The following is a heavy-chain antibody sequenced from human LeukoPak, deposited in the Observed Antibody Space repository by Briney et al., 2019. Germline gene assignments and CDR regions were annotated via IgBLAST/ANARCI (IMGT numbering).Heavy chain of an antibody. D-gene: IGHD3-22*01. CDR2: IYYSGRT. CDR3: AIFRKFHCDSNGYWYYFGY. Sequence: PSETLSLTCSVSGSSISSSSDYWGWIRQPPGKGLEWIGSIYYSGRTYYNLSLKSRVTMSVDTSKNQFSLKLRSVTAADTAVYYCAIFRKFHCDSNGYWYYFGYWGQGTLVTVSS. J-gene: IGHJ4*02. V-gene: IGHV4-39*01. CDR1: GSSISSSSDY.